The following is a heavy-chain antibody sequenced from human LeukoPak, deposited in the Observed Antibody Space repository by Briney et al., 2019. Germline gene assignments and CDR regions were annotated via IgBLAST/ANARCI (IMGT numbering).Heavy chain of an antibody. CDR2: ISGGGETA. CDR1: GFTFNNFA. J-gene: IGHJ4*02. V-gene: IGHV3-23*01. CDR3: AKTPRDGYNYFDS. D-gene: IGHD5-24*01. Sequence: GGSLRLSCAASGFTFNNFAMSWVRQAPGKGLERVSVISGGGETAYYADSVKGRFAISRDNSKNTLYLQMNSLRAEDTAVYHCAKTPRDGYNYFDSWGQGALVTVSS.